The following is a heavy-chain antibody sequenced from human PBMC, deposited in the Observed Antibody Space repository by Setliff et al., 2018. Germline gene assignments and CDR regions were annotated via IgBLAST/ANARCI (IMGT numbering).Heavy chain of an antibody. J-gene: IGHJ6*02. V-gene: IGHV3-30*02. CDR1: GFTLSIYD. D-gene: IGHD3-9*01. CDR2: IRYDGSNK. Sequence: PGGSLRLSCAVSGFTLSIYDMHWVRQAPGKGLEWVAFIRYDGSNKYYADSVKGRFTISRDNSKKTLYLQMNSLRAEETAVYYCAKDYYDILSAAGMDVWGQGTTVTVSS. CDR3: AKDYYDILSAAGMDV.